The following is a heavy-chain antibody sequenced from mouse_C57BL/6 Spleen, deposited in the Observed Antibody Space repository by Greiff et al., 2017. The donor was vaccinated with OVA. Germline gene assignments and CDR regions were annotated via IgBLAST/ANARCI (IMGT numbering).Heavy chain of an antibody. CDR1: GFTFNTYA. J-gene: IGHJ3*01. V-gene: IGHV10-3*01. Sequence: EVHLVESGGGLVQPKGSLKLSCAASGFTFNTYAMHWVRQAPGKGLEWVARIRRKSSNSATYYDDSVKDRFTISREDSQIMLYLRMNNLKTEDAAMYYCVSGSSYLFAYWGQGTLVTVSA. CDR2: IRRKSSNSAT. CDR3: VSGSSYLFAY. D-gene: IGHD1-1*01.